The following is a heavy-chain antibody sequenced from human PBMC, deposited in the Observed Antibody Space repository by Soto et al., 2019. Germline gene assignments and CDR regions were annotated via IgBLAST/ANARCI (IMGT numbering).Heavy chain of an antibody. V-gene: IGHV4-31*03. Sequence: QVQLQESGPGLVKPSQTLSLTCTVSGGSVTSDDYYWSWIRQHPGKGLEWIGYIYYSGGTYYNPSLESRATISADTSKNQFSLKLSSVTAADTAVYYCARDSADGYNCAYWGQGTLVTVSP. CDR3: ARDSADGYNCAY. D-gene: IGHD5-12*01. CDR1: GGSVTSDDYY. J-gene: IGHJ4*02. CDR2: IYYSGGT.